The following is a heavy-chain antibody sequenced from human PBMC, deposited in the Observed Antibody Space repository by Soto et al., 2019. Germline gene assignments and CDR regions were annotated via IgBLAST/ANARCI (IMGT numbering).Heavy chain of an antibody. CDR3: DVAVAGPTAIGY. Sequence: EVQLVESGGGLVQPGGSLRLSCAASGFTFSSYWMHWVRQAPGKGLVWVSRINSDGSSTSYADSVKGRFTISRDNAKNTLYLQMTSLRAEDTAVYYCDVAVAGPTAIGYWGQGTLVTVSS. CDR2: INSDGSST. J-gene: IGHJ4*02. D-gene: IGHD6-19*01. V-gene: IGHV3-74*01. CDR1: GFTFSSYW.